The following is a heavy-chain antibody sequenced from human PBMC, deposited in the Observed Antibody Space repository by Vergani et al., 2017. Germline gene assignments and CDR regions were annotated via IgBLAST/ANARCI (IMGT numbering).Heavy chain of an antibody. CDR1: GFTFSSYA. V-gene: IGHV3-23*01. D-gene: IGHD4-23*01. CDR2: ISGSGGST. J-gene: IGHJ6*02. CDR3: AKVGTVAFYYDYGMDV. Sequence: EVQLLESGGGLVQPGGSLRLSCAASGFTFSSYAMSWVRQAPGKGLEWVSAISGSGGSTYYADSVKGRFTISRDNSKNTLYLQMNSLRAEDTAVYYCAKVGTVAFYYDYGMDVWGQGTTVTVSS.